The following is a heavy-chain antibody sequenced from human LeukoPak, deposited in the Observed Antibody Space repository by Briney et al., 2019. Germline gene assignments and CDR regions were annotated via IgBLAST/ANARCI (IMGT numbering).Heavy chain of an antibody. D-gene: IGHD5-24*01. V-gene: IGHV3-7*01. CDR2: IQKDGSDK. CDR1: GFTFSTHW. CDR3: AGDEGWTFDI. Sequence: GGSLRLSCAASGFTFSTHWMSWFRQAPGKGLEWVALIQKDGSDKYYVDSVKGRFTISRDNAKNSLYLQMNGLRADDTAAYYCAGDEGWTFDIWGQGTKVTVSS. J-gene: IGHJ3*02.